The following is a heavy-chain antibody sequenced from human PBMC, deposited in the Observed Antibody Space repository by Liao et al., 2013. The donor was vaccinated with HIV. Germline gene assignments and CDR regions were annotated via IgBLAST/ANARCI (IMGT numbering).Heavy chain of an antibody. J-gene: IGHJ4*02. CDR3: ARLQRWGLGYLDF. CDR1: GGSMSSYY. CDR2: IFYSGST. Sequence: QVQLQESGPGLVKPLETLSLTCTVSGGSMSSYYWSWIRQPPGKRLEWIGYIFYSGSTNYNPSLKSRVTLSVDMSKNQFSLRLSSVTAADTAVYYCARLQRWGLGYLDFWGQGTLVTVSS. D-gene: IGHD2-21*01. V-gene: IGHV4-59*01.